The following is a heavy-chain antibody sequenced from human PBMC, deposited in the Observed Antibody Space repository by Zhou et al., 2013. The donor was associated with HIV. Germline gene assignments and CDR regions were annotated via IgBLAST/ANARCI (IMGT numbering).Heavy chain of an antibody. V-gene: IGHV1-69*05. CDR1: GDTLSRFA. Sequence: QVQLVQSGAEVKKPGSSVKVSCKASGDTLSRFAIAWVRQAPGQGLEWMGGIIPIWGTANHAQKFQGRVTTTTDEPTSTAYMELTSLRSEDTAKYYCASPGDGSAVAAQYYFDYWGQGTLVTVSS. CDR3: ASPGDGSAVAAQYYFDY. J-gene: IGHJ4*02. CDR2: IIPIWGTA. D-gene: IGHD6-19*01.